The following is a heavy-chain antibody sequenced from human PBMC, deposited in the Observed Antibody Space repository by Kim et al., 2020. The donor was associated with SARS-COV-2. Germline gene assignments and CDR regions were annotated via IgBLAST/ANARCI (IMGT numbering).Heavy chain of an antibody. CDR2: INPSGGST. Sequence: ASVKVSCKASGYTFTSYYMHWVRQAPGQGLEWMGIINPSGGSTSYAQKFQGRVTMTRDTSTSTVYMELSSLRSEDTAVYYCAAYYYYGSGSYGGGEAWGQGTLVTVSS. D-gene: IGHD3-10*01. V-gene: IGHV1-46*01. CDR3: AAYYYYGSGSYGGGEA. J-gene: IGHJ5*02. CDR1: GYTFTSYY.